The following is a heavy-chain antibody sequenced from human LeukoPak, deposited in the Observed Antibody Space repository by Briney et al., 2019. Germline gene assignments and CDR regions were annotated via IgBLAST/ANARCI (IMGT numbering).Heavy chain of an antibody. D-gene: IGHD5-12*01. CDR2: INHSGST. V-gene: IGHV4-34*01. J-gene: IGHJ4*02. CDR1: GGSFSGYY. Sequence: PSETLSLTCAVYGGSFSGYYWSCIRQPPGKGLEWIGEINHSGSTNYNPSLKSRVTISVDTSKNQFSLKLSSVTAADTAVYYCARGVGRLRLGYWGQGTLVTVSS. CDR3: ARGVGRLRLGY.